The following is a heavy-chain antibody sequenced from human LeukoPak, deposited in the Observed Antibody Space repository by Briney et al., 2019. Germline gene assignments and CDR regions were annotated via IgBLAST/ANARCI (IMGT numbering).Heavy chain of an antibody. CDR1: GGSFSSYY. CDR3: ARHVGIHLWSLYFDY. Sequence: PSETLSLTCIVSGGSFSSYYWSWVRQPPGKGLEWIGYIYSSGSTDYNASLKSRVTISLETSNHQFSLKLTSVTAADTAVYYCARHVGIHLWSLYFDYWGQGSLVTVSS. CDR2: IYSSGST. J-gene: IGHJ4*02. D-gene: IGHD5-18*01. V-gene: IGHV4-59*08.